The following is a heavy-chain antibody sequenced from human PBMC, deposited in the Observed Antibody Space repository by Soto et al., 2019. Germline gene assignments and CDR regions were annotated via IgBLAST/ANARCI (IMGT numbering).Heavy chain of an antibody. D-gene: IGHD3-22*01. J-gene: IGHJ6*02. CDR3: ARDPGYYDSSGYYYPAGYGMDV. CDR1: GYTFTGYY. CDR2: INPNSGGT. V-gene: IGHV1-2*04. Sequence: ASVKVSCKASGYTFTGYYMHWVRQAPGQGLEWMGWINPNSGGTNYAQKFQGWVTMTRDTSISTAYMELSRLRSDDTAVYYCARDPGYYDSSGYYYPAGYGMDVWGQGTTVTVSS.